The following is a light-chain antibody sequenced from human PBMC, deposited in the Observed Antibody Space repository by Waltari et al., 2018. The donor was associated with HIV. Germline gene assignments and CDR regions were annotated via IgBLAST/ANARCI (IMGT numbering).Light chain of an antibody. J-gene: IGLJ1*01. CDR3: QSTDITGTYAV. CDR2: KDK. CDR1: ALPKQF. Sequence: YELTQSPSVSVSPGQTATINCFGDALPKQFDYWYQHKPGQAPVLLISKDKERPSGIPDRFSGSGSGTTVTLTISGVRAEDEADYYCQSTDITGTYAVFGPGTKVTVL. V-gene: IGLV3-25*03.